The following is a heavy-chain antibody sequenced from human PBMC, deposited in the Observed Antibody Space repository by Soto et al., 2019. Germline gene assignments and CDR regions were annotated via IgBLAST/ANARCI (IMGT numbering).Heavy chain of an antibody. D-gene: IGHD3-16*01. CDR2: MNPNSGNT. J-gene: IGHJ3*01. Sequence: QVQLVQSGAEVKKPGASVKVSCKASGYTFTSYDINWVRQATGQGLEWMGWMNPNSGNTGYAQKLQGRVTMTRNTSISTAYMELSSLRSADTAVYYCARSGEADYDYIWGSFPGVCWGQGTMVTVSS. CDR3: ARSGEADYDYIWGSFPGVC. CDR1: GYTFTSYD. V-gene: IGHV1-8*01.